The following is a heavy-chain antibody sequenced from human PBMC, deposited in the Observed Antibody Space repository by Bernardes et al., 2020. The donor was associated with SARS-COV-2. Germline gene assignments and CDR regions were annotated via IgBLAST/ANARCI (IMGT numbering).Heavy chain of an antibody. CDR3: AKDRGSGWSPEDY. CDR2: ISGSGGST. V-gene: IGHV3-23*01. J-gene: IGHJ4*02. Sequence: GGSLRLSCAASGFTFSSYAMSWVRQAPGKGLEWVSSISGSGGSTYYADSVKGRFTISRDNSKNTLYLQMNSLRAEDTAVYYCAKDRGSGWSPEDYWGQGTLVTVSS. CDR1: GFTFSSYA. D-gene: IGHD6-19*01.